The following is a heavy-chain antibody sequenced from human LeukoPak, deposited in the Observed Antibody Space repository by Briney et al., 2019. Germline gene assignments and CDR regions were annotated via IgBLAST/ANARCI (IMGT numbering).Heavy chain of an antibody. V-gene: IGHV3-21*01. CDR3: ATDGYGGNFDY. CDR2: ISSSSNYI. D-gene: IGHD4-23*01. Sequence: GGSLRLSCAASGFTFSTYSVNWVRQAPGKGLEWVSSISSSSNYIYYADSVKGRFTISRDNAKNSLYLQMNSLRAEDTAVYYCATDGYGGNFDYWGQGTLVTVSS. J-gene: IGHJ4*02. CDR1: GFTFSTYS.